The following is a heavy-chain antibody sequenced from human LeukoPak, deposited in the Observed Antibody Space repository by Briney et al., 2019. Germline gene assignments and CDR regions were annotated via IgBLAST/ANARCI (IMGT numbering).Heavy chain of an antibody. CDR2: IYYSGST. V-gene: IGHV4-39*01. Sequence: PSETLSLTCTVSGGSISSSSYYWGWVRQPPGKGLEWIGCIYYSGSTYYNPSLKSRVTISVDTSKIQFSLKLSSVTAADTAVYYCASYDILTGYYKGRFRYWGQGTLVTVSS. CDR1: GGSISSSSYY. D-gene: IGHD3-9*01. J-gene: IGHJ4*02. CDR3: ASYDILTGYYKGRFRY.